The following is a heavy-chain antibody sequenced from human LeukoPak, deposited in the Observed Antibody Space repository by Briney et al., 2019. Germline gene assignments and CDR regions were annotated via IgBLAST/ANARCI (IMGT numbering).Heavy chain of an antibody. CDR2: VNQYGSEK. V-gene: IGHV3-7*01. D-gene: IGHD3-3*01. Sequence: PGESLRLSCAASGFTFSSYSMNWVRQAPGKGLEWVANVNQYGSEKNYVDSVKGRFTISRDNAKTSLYLQMSSLRADDTAVYYCASSYYGFWNWGQGTLVAASS. CDR3: ASSYYGFWN. CDR1: GFTFSSYS. J-gene: IGHJ4*02.